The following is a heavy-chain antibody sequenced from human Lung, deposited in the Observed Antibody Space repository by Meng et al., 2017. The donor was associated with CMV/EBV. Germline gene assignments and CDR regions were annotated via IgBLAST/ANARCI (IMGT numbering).Heavy chain of an antibody. CDR3: ARGNRGLDEVVRGGYYYYGLDV. D-gene: IGHD3/OR15-3a*01. CDR1: GGSFSGYY. J-gene: IGHJ6*02. V-gene: IGHV4-34*01. Sequence: GSLRLXCAVYGGSFSGYYWTWFRQPPGKGLEWIGEINHSGITNYNPSLKSPVTISVDTSKNQFSLKVSSVTAADTAVYYCARGNRGLDEVVRGGYYYYGLDVWXQGTXVTVSS. CDR2: INHSGIT.